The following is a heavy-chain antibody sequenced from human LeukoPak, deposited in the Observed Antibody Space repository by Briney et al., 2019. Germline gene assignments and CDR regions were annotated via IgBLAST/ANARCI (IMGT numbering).Heavy chain of an antibody. V-gene: IGHV4-39*01. CDR3: ARQGSGGRALDI. J-gene: IGHJ3*02. CDR1: ARSTSSLTSY. CDR2: IYYSGSV. Sequence: PSPSLSLTCSLSARSTSSLTSYWGWIRHPPGKGLEWIGSIYYSGSVNYNPSLKTRVTISADTSKNQLSLKLTSVTAADTALYYCARQGSGGRALDIWGQGTMVSVSS.